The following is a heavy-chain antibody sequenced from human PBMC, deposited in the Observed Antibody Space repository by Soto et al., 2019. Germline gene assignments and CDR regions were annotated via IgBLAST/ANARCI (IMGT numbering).Heavy chain of an antibody. D-gene: IGHD3-3*01. CDR1: GGSISSSSYY. Sequence: PSETLSLTCTVSGGSISSSSYYRGWIRQPPGKGLEWIGSIYYSGSTYYNPSLKSRVTISVDTSKNQFSLKLSSVTAADTAVYYCARRNKAWLLSYYGMDVWGQGTTVTVSS. J-gene: IGHJ6*02. CDR3: ARRNKAWLLSYYGMDV. CDR2: IYYSGST. V-gene: IGHV4-39*01.